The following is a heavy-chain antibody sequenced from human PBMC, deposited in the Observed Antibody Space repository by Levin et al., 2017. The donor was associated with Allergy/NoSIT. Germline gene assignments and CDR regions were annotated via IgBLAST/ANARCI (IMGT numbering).Heavy chain of an antibody. V-gene: IGHV4-4*07. CDR2: IYTSGTT. J-gene: IGHJ4*02. D-gene: IGHD5-18*01. CDR1: GGSISSYH. CDR3: ATDKGAMDP. Sequence: SETLSLTCTVSGGSISSYHWSWIRQPAGKGLEWIGRIYTSGTTTYNPSLKSRVTMSVDTFNNQFSLKLSSVTAADTAVYYCATDKGAMDPWGQGTLVTVSS.